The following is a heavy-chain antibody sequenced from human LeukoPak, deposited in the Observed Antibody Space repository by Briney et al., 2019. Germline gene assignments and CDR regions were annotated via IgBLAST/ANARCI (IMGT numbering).Heavy chain of an antibody. D-gene: IGHD6-13*01. J-gene: IGHJ4*02. Sequence: GGSLRLSCAASGFTFRSYTMNWVRQAPGKGLEWVSSISSSSHLYDADSVKGRFTISRDNAKNSLYLQVNSLRAEDTAVYYCSYSTSWYYFDYWGQGTLVPVST. CDR3: SYSTSWYYFDY. CDR2: ISSSSHL. CDR1: GFTFRSYT. V-gene: IGHV3-21*01.